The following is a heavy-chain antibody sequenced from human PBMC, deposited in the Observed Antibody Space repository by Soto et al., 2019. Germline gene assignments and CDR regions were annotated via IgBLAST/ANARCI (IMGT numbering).Heavy chain of an antibody. V-gene: IGHV2-5*02. CDR2: IYWDDDN. Sequence: QITLKESGPTLVKPTQTLTLTCTFSGFSLSTSGVGVGWIRQPPGKALVWLALIYWDDDNRYSPSLKSRLTITTDTAKNQVVLTMNTMDPVDTATYYCAHGPGIAVAGYFDYWGQGTLVTVSS. CDR1: GFSLSTSGVG. CDR3: AHGPGIAVAGYFDY. D-gene: IGHD6-19*01. J-gene: IGHJ4*02.